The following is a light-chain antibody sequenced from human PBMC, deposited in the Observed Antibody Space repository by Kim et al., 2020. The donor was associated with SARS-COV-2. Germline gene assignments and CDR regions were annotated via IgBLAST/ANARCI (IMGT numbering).Light chain of an antibody. CDR2: DVT. V-gene: IGLV2-14*03. Sequence: QSALTQPASVSGSPGQSITISCTGTTSDVGDWNYVSWYQQHPGKAPKLMIYDVTNRPSGVSNRFSGSKSGNTASLTISGLQAEDEADYYCTSYTTSTTLVLFGGGNQLTVL. CDR3: TSYTTSTTLVL. J-gene: IGLJ2*01. CDR1: TSDVGDWNY.